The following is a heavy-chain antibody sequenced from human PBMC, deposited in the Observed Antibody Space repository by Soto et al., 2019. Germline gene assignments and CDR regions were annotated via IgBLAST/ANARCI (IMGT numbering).Heavy chain of an antibody. Sequence: LRLSCAASGFTFSSYEMNWVRQAPGKWLEWVSYISSSGSTIYYADSVKGRFTISRDNAKNSLYLQMNSLRAEDTAVYYCARDHKGGYYYYGMDVWGQGTTVTVS. J-gene: IGHJ6*02. CDR1: GFTFSSYE. CDR2: ISSSGSTI. V-gene: IGHV3-48*03. CDR3: ARDHKGGYYYYGMDV.